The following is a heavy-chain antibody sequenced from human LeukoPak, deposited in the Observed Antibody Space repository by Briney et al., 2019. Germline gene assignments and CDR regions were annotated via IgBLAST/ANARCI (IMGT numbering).Heavy chain of an antibody. CDR3: AREGYTSGHAGAFDI. Sequence: GGSLRLSCAASGFTFSNRVLHWVRQAPGKGLEWVALISVDGSNKQYADSVKGRFTISRDDSESTLYLHVDSLRAEDTAISYCAREGYTSGHAGAFDIWGQGTMVTVSS. J-gene: IGHJ3*02. CDR2: ISVDGSNK. CDR1: GFTFSNRV. V-gene: IGHV3-30-3*01. D-gene: IGHD3-22*01.